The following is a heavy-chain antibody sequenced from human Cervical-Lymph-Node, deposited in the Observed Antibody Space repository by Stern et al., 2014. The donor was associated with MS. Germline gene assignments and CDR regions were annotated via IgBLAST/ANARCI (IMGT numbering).Heavy chain of an antibody. D-gene: IGHD4-11*01. CDR2: IYHSGTP. CDR1: GGSIGRGGYS. J-gene: IGHJ6*02. Sequence: QLQLQESGSGLVKPSQTLSLSCAVSGGSIGRGGYSWSWIRQAPGKGLEWIGYIYHSGTPSYNPSLSSRVSISVDKSKNQFSLKMRSVTAADTAVYYCARVTKATTGGAMDVWGQGTTVTVSS. V-gene: IGHV4-30-2*01. CDR3: ARVTKATTGGAMDV.